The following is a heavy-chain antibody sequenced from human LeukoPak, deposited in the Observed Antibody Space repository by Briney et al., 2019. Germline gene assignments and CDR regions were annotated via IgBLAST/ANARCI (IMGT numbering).Heavy chain of an antibody. V-gene: IGHV3-48*01. Sequence: PGGSLRLSCSTSGFTFSTHTMAWVRQAPGKGLECLSYISGSTGVIYYADSVKGRFTISRDNAKSSVSLQMDSLKVEDTAVYYCARSGGADSSSSWFGNYYYYYMDVWGKGTTVTVSS. D-gene: IGHD6-13*01. J-gene: IGHJ6*03. CDR1: GFTFSTHT. CDR3: ARSGGADSSSSWFGNYYYYYMDV. CDR2: ISGSTGVI.